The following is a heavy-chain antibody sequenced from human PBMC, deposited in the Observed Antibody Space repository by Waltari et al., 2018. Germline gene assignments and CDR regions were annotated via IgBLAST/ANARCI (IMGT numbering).Heavy chain of an antibody. D-gene: IGHD2-2*01. J-gene: IGHJ4*02. CDR2: IYHSGST. CDR1: GYSISSGYY. Sequence: QVQLQESGPGLVKPSETLSLTCAVSGYSISSGYYWGWIRQPPGKGLEWIGSIYHSGSTNYNPSLKSRVTISVDTSKNQFSLKLSSVTAADTAVYYCARTDIVVVPAAMGVGDYWGQGTLVSVSS. CDR3: ARTDIVVVPAAMGVGDY. V-gene: IGHV4-38-2*01.